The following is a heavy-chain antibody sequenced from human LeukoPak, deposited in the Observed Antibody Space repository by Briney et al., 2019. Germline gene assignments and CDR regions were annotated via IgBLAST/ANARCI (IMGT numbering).Heavy chain of an antibody. CDR1: GFTFSSYG. CDR2: ISYDGNNK. Sequence: PGGSLRLSCAASGFTFSSYGMHWVRQAPCKGLEWVAAISYDGNNKYYADSVKGRLTISRDSSKNTLYVQMNSLRAEDTAVYYCAKDGVEQWLAYYFDYWGQGTLVTVSS. J-gene: IGHJ4*02. D-gene: IGHD6-19*01. CDR3: AKDGVEQWLAYYFDY. V-gene: IGHV3-30*18.